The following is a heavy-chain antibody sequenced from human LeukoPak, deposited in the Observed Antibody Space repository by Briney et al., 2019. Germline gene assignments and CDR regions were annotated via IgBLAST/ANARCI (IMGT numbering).Heavy chain of an antibody. J-gene: IGHJ6*02. Sequence: ASVKVSCKASGYTFTSYDINWVRQATGQGLEWMGWMNPNSGNTGYAQKFQGRVTMTRNTSISTAYMELSSLRSEDTAVYYCAANSITFGGVRIRGMDVWGQGTTVTVSS. V-gene: IGHV1-8*01. CDR3: AANSITFGGVRIRGMDV. CDR1: GYTFTSYD. CDR2: MNPNSGNT. D-gene: IGHD3-16*01.